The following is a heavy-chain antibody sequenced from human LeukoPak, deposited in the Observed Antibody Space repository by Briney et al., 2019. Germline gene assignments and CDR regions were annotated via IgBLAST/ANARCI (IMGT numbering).Heavy chain of an antibody. CDR2: IREKPHSYST. D-gene: IGHD5-24*01. Sequence: GGSLRLSCTASGFTFSDHYMDWVRPAPGKGLEWVARIREKPHSYSTEYAASVKGRFTISRDDSKNSQYLQMSSLKTEDTAVYYCARGFRYGSNWGFDYWGQGTLVTVSS. V-gene: IGHV3-72*01. CDR1: GFTFSDHY. CDR3: ARGFRYGSNWGFDY. J-gene: IGHJ4*02.